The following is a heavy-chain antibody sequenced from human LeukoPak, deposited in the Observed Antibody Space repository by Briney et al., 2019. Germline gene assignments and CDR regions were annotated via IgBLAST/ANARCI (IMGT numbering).Heavy chain of an antibody. CDR2: IIPILGIA. D-gene: IGHD6-19*01. J-gene: IGHJ6*03. V-gene: IGHV1-69*04. Sequence: SVKVSCKASGGTFSSYAISWVRQAPGQGLEWMGRIIPILGIANYAQKFQGRVTITADKSTSTACMELSSLRSEDTAVYYCARSNSSGWYVTNYYYYYYMDVWGKGTTVTVSS. CDR1: GGTFSSYA. CDR3: ARSNSSGWYVTNYYYYYYMDV.